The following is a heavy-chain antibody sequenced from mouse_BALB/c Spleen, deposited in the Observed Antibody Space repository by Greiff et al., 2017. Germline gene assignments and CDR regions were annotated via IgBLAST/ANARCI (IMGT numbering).Heavy chain of an antibody. CDR3: ARAGYYYGSSYGMDY. J-gene: IGHJ4*01. V-gene: IGHV5-4*02. Sequence: EVQLVESGGGLVKPGGSLKLSCAASGFTFSDYYMYWVRQTPEKRLEWVATISDGGSYTYYPDSVKGRFTISRDNAKNNLYLQMSSLKSEDTAMYYCARAGYYYGSSYGMDYWGQGTSVTVSS. CDR2: ISDGGSYT. D-gene: IGHD1-1*01. CDR1: GFTFSDYY.